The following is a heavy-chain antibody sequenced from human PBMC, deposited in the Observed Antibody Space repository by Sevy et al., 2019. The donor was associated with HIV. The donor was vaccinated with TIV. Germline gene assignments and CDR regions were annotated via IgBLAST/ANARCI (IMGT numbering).Heavy chain of an antibody. CDR1: GFSFSNYA. Sequence: GGSLRLSCAASGFSFSNYAMGWVRQTPGKGLESFSAITDGGGDTYHADSVKGRFTISRDNSKNVLFLQMNSLRVDDTALYYCAKGSAASRPYYFDYWGQGTLVTVSS. D-gene: IGHD2-2*01. J-gene: IGHJ4*02. CDR2: ITDGGGDT. V-gene: IGHV3-23*01. CDR3: AKGSAASRPYYFDY.